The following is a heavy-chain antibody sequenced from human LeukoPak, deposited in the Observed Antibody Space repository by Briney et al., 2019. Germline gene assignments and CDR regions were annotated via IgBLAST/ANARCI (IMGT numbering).Heavy chain of an antibody. V-gene: IGHV3-7*03. CDR2: IKQDGGEI. J-gene: IGHJ4*02. D-gene: IGHD3-22*01. CDR3: AREKGDYDTSGSLFVF. Sequence: GGSLRLSCAASGFTFSRYWMSWVRQVPRKGLEWVANIKQDGGEIYYVDSVKGRFTISRDNAKSSLYLQMNSLRAGDTAIYYCAREKGDYDTSGSLFVFGGQGTLVTVSS. CDR1: GFTFSRYW.